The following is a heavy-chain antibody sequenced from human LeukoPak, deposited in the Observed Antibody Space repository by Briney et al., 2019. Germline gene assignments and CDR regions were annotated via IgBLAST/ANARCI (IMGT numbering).Heavy chain of an antibody. CDR1: GGSFSGYY. D-gene: IGHD1-14*01. CDR2: INHSGST. Sequence: SETLSLTCAVYGGSFSGYYWSWIRQPPGKGREWIGEINHSGSTNYNPSLKSRVTISVDTSKNQFSLKLSSVTAADTAVYYCARVPGRAGRGDWFDPWGQGTLVTVSS. V-gene: IGHV4-34*01. CDR3: ARVPGRAGRGDWFDP. J-gene: IGHJ5*02.